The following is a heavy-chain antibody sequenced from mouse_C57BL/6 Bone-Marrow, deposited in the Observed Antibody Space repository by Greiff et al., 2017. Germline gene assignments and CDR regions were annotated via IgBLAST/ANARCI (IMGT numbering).Heavy chain of an antibody. J-gene: IGHJ2*01. CDR1: GYTFTSYC. V-gene: IGHV1-69*01. CDR2: IDPSDSYT. CDR3: AREGYDYVDY. Sequence: QVQLQQPGAELVMPGASLTLSCTASGYTFTSYCMHWVKQMPGQGLEWIGEIDPSDSYTNYTQKFKGKSTLTVDNSSSTDYMQLSSLTSEDAAVYYCAREGYDYVDYWGQGTTLTVSS. D-gene: IGHD2-3*01.